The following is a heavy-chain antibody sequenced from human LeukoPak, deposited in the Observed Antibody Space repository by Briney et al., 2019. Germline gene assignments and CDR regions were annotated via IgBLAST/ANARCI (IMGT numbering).Heavy chain of an antibody. CDR1: GFTFSYYG. V-gene: IGHV3-30*02. CDR2: IRYDGSNK. CDR3: AKEHCSGGSCYLHIDY. D-gene: IGHD2-15*01. Sequence: GGSLRLSCAASGFTFSYYGMHWVRQAPGKGLELVAFIRYDGSNKYYVDSVKGRFTISRDNSKNTLYLQMNSLRTEDTAVYYCAKEHCSGGSCYLHIDYWGQGTLVTVSS. J-gene: IGHJ4*02.